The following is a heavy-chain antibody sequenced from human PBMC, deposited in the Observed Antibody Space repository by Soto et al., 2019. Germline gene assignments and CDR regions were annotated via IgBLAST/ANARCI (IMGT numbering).Heavy chain of an antibody. V-gene: IGHV3-33*01. CDR3: ARGTYDYIWVSYRYWDYFDY. CDR2: IWYDGSNK. D-gene: IGHD3-16*02. J-gene: IGHJ4*02. Sequence: QVQLVESGGGVVQPGRSLRLSCAASGFTFSSYGMHWVRQAPGKGLEWVAVIWYDGSNKYYADSVKGRFTISRDNSKNTLYLQMNSLRAEDTAVYYCARGTYDYIWVSYRYWDYFDYWGQGTLVTVSS. CDR1: GFTFSSYG.